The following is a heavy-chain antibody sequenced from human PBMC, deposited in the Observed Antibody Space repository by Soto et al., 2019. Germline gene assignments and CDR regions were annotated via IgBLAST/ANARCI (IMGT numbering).Heavy chain of an antibody. V-gene: IGHV3-9*01. CDR2: ISWNSGSI. CDR3: EKDQSRKTPDCSGGSCYLSGAFDI. CDR1: GFTFDDYA. D-gene: IGHD2-15*01. J-gene: IGHJ3*02. Sequence: GGSLRLSCAASGFTFDDYAMHWVRQAPGKGLEWVSGISWNSGSIGYADSVKGRFTTSRDNAKNSLYLQMNSLRAEDTALYYCEKDQSRKTPDCSGGSCYLSGAFDIWGQGTMVTVSS.